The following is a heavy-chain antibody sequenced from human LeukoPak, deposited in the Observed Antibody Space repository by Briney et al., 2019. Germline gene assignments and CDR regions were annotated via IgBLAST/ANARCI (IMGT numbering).Heavy chain of an antibody. Sequence: SETLSLTCTVSGASISSYYWSWIRQPPGKGLEWIGYIFYSGSTNYNPSLKSRVAMSVDRSKNQFSLKLSSVTAADTAVYYCARVWVRGGYYVDYWGQGTLVTVSS. CDR3: ARVWVRGGYYVDY. V-gene: IGHV4-59*08. CDR1: GASISSYY. D-gene: IGHD2-15*01. J-gene: IGHJ4*02. CDR2: IFYSGST.